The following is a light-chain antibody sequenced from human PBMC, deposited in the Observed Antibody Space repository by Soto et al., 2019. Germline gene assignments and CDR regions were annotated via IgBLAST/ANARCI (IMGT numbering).Light chain of an antibody. CDR3: QQYDTAPRT. CDR1: QSVSSNY. V-gene: IGKV3-20*01. CDR2: GAS. Sequence: EIVLTQSPGTLSLSPGERATLSCRASQSVSSNYLAWYQQKRGQAPRLLIYGASSRATGIPTRFSGSGSGTDFTLTISRLEPEEFAVYYCQQYDTAPRTFGQGTKVEI. J-gene: IGKJ1*01.